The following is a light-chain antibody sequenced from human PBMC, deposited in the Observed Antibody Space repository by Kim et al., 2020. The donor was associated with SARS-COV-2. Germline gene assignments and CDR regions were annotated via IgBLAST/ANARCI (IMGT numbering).Light chain of an antibody. Sequence: ASTGDRVTITCRASQNIRNSLAWYQRKPWEAPELLIYDAFTLQSGVSPRFSGSRSGTDFTLTISSLQSEDFATYYCQQHYIYPLTLGGGTQVDIK. CDR2: DAF. V-gene: IGKV1-8*01. CDR3: QQHYIYPLT. CDR1: QNIRNS. J-gene: IGKJ4*01.